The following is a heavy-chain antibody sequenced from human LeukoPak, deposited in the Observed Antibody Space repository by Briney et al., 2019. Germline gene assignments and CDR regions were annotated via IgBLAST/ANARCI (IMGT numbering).Heavy chain of an antibody. CDR3: ARDYCDSSAYYLIDAFDI. D-gene: IGHD3-22*01. V-gene: IGHV1-2*02. CDR1: GYTFTGYY. J-gene: IGHJ3*02. Sequence: ASVKVSCKASGYTFTGYYMHWVRQAPGQGLGWMGWINPNSGGTNYAQKFQGRVTVTRDTSISTAYMELSRLRSDDTAVYYCARDYCDSSAYYLIDAFDIWGQGTMVTVSS. CDR2: INPNSGGT.